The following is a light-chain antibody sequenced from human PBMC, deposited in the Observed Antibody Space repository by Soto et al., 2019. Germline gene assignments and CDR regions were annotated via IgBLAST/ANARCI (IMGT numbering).Light chain of an antibody. CDR1: SSNIGAGYD. CDR3: QSYDSSLSDDV. CDR2: GNS. V-gene: IGLV1-40*01. Sequence: QSVLTQPPSVSGAPGQRVTISCTGSSSNIGAGYDVHWYQQLPGTAPKLLIYGNSNRPSGVPDRFSGSKSGTSASLAITGLQAEDEADYYGQSYDSSLSDDVFGTGTKLTVL. J-gene: IGLJ1*01.